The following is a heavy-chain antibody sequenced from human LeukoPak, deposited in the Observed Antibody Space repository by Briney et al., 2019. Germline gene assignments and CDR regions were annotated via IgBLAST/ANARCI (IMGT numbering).Heavy chain of an antibody. Sequence: ASVKVSRKASGYTFTGYYMHWVRQAPGQGLEWMGWINPNSGGTNYAQKFQGRVTMTRDTSISTAYMELSRLRSDDTAVYYCARGSRITMVRGTKGNWFDPWGQGTLVTVSS. D-gene: IGHD3-10*01. V-gene: IGHV1-2*02. CDR1: GYTFTGYY. J-gene: IGHJ5*02. CDR3: ARGSRITMVRGTKGNWFDP. CDR2: INPNSGGT.